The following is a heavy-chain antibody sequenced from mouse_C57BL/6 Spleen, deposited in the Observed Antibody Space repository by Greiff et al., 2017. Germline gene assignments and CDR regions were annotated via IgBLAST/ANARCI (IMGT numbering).Heavy chain of an antibody. CDR2: IYPGSGST. CDR1: GYTFTSYW. J-gene: IGHJ4*01. Sequence: VQLQQPGAELVKPGASVKMSCKASGYTFTSYWITWVKQRPGQGLEWIGDIYPGSGSTNYNEKFKSKATLTVDTSSSTAYMQLSSLTSEDSAVYYCARGKTSYYCNYVAMDYWGQGTSVTVSS. V-gene: IGHV1-55*01. D-gene: IGHD2-10*01. CDR3: ARGKTSYYCNYVAMDY.